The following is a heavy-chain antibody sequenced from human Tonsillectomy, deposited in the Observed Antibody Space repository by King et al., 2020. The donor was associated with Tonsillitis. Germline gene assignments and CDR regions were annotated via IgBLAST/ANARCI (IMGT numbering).Heavy chain of an antibody. V-gene: IGHV4-31*03. CDR3: VRYEGGVFDP. Sequence: QLQESGPGLVKPSQTLSLTCTVSGGSISGDSYWSWIRQHPGKGLEWIGYIYFSYNTYYNPSLKSRLTISIDTSKNQFSLEPNSGTAADTAVYYCVRYEGGVFDPWGQGTLVTVSS. D-gene: IGHD2-15*01. CDR2: IYFSYNT. J-gene: IGHJ5*02. CDR1: GGSISGDSY.